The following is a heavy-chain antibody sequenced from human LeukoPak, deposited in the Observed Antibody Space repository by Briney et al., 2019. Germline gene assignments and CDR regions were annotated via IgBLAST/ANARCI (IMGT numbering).Heavy chain of an antibody. V-gene: IGHV4-59*01. CDR1: GGSISSYY. D-gene: IGHD2-2*02. Sequence: SETLSLTCTVSGGSISSYYWSWIRQPPGKGLEWIGYIYYSGSTNYNPSLKSRVTISVDTSKNQFSLKLSSVTAADTAVYYCAGSDIVVVPAAIPGTPADWYFDLWGRGTLVTVSS. J-gene: IGHJ2*01. CDR3: AGSDIVVVPAAIPGTPADWYFDL. CDR2: IYYSGST.